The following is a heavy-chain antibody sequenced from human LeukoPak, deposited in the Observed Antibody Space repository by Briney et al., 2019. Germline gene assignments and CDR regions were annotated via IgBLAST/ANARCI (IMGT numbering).Heavy chain of an antibody. J-gene: IGHJ4*02. CDR2: ISSSGSTI. V-gene: IGHV3-11*04. CDR3: ARDSSTLLLDARFDY. Sequence: PGGSLRLSCAVFGFTFSDYYMSWIRQAPGKGLEWVSYISSSGSTIYYADSVKGRFTISRDNAKNSLYLQMNSLRAEDTAVYYCARDSSTLLLDARFDYWGQGTLVTVSS. CDR1: GFTFSDYY. D-gene: IGHD3-22*01.